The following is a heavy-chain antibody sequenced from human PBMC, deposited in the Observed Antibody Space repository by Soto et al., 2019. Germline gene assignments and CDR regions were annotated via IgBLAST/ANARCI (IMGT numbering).Heavy chain of an antibody. J-gene: IGHJ4*02. D-gene: IGHD3-9*01. Sequence: PGGSLRLSCAASGFTFSSYWMSWVRQAPGKGLEWVANIKQDGSEKYYVDSVKGRFTISRDNAKNSLYLQMNSLRAEDTAVYYCAREVPARHYDILTGFSDYWGQGTLVTVSS. V-gene: IGHV3-7*01. CDR1: GFTFSSYW. CDR3: AREVPARHYDILTGFSDY. CDR2: IKQDGSEK.